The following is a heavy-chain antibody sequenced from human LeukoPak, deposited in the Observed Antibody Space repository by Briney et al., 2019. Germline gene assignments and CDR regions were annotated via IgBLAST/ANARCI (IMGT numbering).Heavy chain of an antibody. Sequence: PSETLSLTCTVSGASISSYYWSWIRQPPGKGLEWIGDIYYSGSIKYNPSLKSRVTMSVDTSKNQFSLRLSSVTAADTAIYYCARENPSGYYNRPIDYWGQGTLVTVSS. D-gene: IGHD3-22*01. CDR2: IYYSGSI. V-gene: IGHV4-59*01. CDR3: ARENPSGYYNRPIDY. J-gene: IGHJ4*02. CDR1: GASISSYY.